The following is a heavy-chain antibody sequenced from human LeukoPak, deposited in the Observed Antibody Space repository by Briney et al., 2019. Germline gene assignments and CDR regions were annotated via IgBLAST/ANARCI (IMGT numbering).Heavy chain of an antibody. CDR3: ASDQGFGGLAFAY. D-gene: IGHD3-10*01. CDR2: IYYTGSA. J-gene: IGHJ4*02. CDR1: GVAISSSGGYY. Sequence: SETLSLTCNVSGVAISSSGGYYWSWIRLNPGKGLEWIGHIYYTGSAYYNPSLKSRIAMSVDTSRNQVSLKLTAVTAADTAVYYCASDQGFGGLAFAYWGRGAPVTVSS. V-gene: IGHV4-31*03.